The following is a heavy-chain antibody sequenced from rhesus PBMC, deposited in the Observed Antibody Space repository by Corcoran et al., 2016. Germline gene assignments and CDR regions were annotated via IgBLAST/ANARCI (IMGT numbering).Heavy chain of an antibody. CDR3: VRGGSGSFDY. D-gene: IGHD6-25*01. V-gene: IGHV4S11*01. Sequence: QVQLQESGPGLVTPLETQSLTCAVSGGSISSNFWSWIRQPQGKGMEWIGYIYGSGRSNNYNPSRTSRVTLSVDTSKNQFYLKLSSVTVADTAVYYCVRGGSGSFDYWGQGVLVTVSS. J-gene: IGHJ4*01. CDR1: GGSISSNF. CDR2: IYGSGRSN.